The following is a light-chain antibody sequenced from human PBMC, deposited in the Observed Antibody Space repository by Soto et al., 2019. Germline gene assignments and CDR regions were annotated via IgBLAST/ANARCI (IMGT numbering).Light chain of an antibody. V-gene: IGLV2-14*01. J-gene: IGLJ3*02. Sequence: LTQPASVSGSPGQSITISCTGTSSDVGGYNYVSWYQQHPGKAPKLMIYEVSNRPSGVSDRFSGSRSGNTASLTISGLQAEDESDYYCISYTSSSTWVFGGGTKVTVL. CDR2: EVS. CDR3: ISYTSSSTWV. CDR1: SSDVGGYNY.